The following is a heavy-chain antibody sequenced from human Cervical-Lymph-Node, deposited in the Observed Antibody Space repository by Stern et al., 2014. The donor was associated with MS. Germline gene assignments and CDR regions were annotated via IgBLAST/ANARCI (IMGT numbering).Heavy chain of an antibody. V-gene: IGHV3-15*01. D-gene: IGHD2-8*01. Sequence: EVQLVESGGGLVKPGGSLRLSCTASGFSFSNAWMSWVRQAPGKGLEWVGRIKSETDGGTTEYAAPVRGRFTFSRDDSKNTLYLQMNSLKTEDTAVYYCTTEPYGTTSFDYWGQGTLVTVSS. CDR2: IKSETDGGTT. CDR1: GFSFSNAW. J-gene: IGHJ4*02. CDR3: TTEPYGTTSFDY.